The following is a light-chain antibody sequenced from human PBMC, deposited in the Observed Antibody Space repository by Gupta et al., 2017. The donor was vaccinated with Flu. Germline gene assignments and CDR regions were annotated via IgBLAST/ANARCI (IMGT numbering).Light chain of an antibody. J-gene: IGLJ2*01. V-gene: IGLV1-44*01. CDR2: GNY. Sequence: SSSNIAHNTVNWCQQVPGTAPKLLLNGNYQRPSGVPDRFSGSRSGASASLVISGLQSDDEADYYCETWDDSLNGRVFGGGTKLTVL. CDR1: SSNIAHNT. CDR3: ETWDDSLNGRV.